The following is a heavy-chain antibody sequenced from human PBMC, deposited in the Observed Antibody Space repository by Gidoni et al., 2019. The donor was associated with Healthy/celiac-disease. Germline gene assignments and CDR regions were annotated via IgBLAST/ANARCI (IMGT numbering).Heavy chain of an antibody. D-gene: IGHD3-3*01. CDR1: GGSFRGYY. V-gene: IGHV4-34*01. Sequence: QVQLQQWGAGLLKPSETLSLTCAVYGGSFRGYYWSWIRQPPGKGLEWIGEINHSGSTNYNPSLKSRVTISVDTSKNQFSLKLSSVTAADTAVYYCARDGHDFWISHDGMDVWGQGTTVTVSS. J-gene: IGHJ6*02. CDR3: ARDGHDFWISHDGMDV. CDR2: INHSGST.